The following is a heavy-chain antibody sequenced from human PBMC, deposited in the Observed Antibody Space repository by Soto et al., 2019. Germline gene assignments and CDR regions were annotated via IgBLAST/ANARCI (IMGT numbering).Heavy chain of an antibody. CDR2: IKSKKDGGTT. CDR1: GFTFSTAW. Sequence: GGSLRLSCANYGFTFSTAWMSWVRQVPGKGLEWVGRIKSKKDGGTTDYAEPVRGRFTVSRDDSTNTVFLQMNSLKTEDTAVYYCTAEAYCGGGSCSSYWGQGTLVTVSS. J-gene: IGHJ4*02. V-gene: IGHV3-15*01. D-gene: IGHD2-21*01. CDR3: TAEAYCGGGSCSSY.